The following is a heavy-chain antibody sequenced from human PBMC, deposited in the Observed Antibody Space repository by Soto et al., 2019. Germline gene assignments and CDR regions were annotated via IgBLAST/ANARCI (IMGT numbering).Heavy chain of an antibody. D-gene: IGHD3-10*01. J-gene: IGHJ6*02. CDR3: ARVRERGVMFSPYRYYGMDV. Sequence: QVQLQESGPGLVKPSGTLSLTCAVSGGSISSSNWWSWVRQPPGKGLEWIGEIYHSGSTNYNPSLKIRVTLSVDKSKNPFSLKLSSVTAADTAVYYCARVRERGVMFSPYRYYGMDVWGQGTTVTVSS. CDR2: IYHSGST. V-gene: IGHV4-4*02. CDR1: GGSISSSNW.